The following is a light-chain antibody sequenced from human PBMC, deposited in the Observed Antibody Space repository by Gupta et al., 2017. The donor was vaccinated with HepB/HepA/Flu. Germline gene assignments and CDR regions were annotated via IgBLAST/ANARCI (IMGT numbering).Light chain of an antibody. J-gene: IGLJ3*02. V-gene: IGLV10-54*04. CDR1: NNNVGNQG. CDR2: SNN. Sequence: QAGLTQPPSVSTALGQTATLTCTGNNNNVGNQGAAWLQQHQGHPPNLLSYSNNNRPSGIPARFSASKSGTTASLTITGLQAEDEADYYCSAWDNTLGTLVFGGGTKLTVL. CDR3: SAWDNTLGTLV.